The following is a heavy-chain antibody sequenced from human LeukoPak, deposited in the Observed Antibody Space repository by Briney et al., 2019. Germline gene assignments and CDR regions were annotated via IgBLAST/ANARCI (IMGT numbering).Heavy chain of an antibody. J-gene: IGHJ4*02. D-gene: IGHD6-19*01. CDR3: AKGGYSSGWYGDH. CDR1: GFTFDDYG. CDR2: ISRNSGTV. Sequence: GGSLRLSCAASGFTFDDYGMHWVRQAPGKGLEWVSGISRNSGTVLYADSVRGRFTISRDNAKNSVYLQMNSLKAEDTALYYCAKGGYSSGWYGDHWGQGTLVTVSS. V-gene: IGHV3-9*01.